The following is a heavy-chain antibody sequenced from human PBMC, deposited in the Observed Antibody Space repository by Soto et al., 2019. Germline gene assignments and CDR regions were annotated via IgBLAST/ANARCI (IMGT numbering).Heavy chain of an antibody. J-gene: IGHJ5*02. CDR1: GASVSSDGYY. D-gene: IGHD6-6*01. V-gene: IGHV4-31*03. CDR3: ARDRGSSSWFDP. CDR2: IHYGGTT. Sequence: QVQLQASGPGLVRPSQTLSLTCTVSGASVSSDGYYWSWIRQHPGKGLEWIGYIHYGGTTYYSPSLRSRVSISVDTSKNQFSLKLSSVTAADTAVYYCARDRGSSSWFDPWGQGTLVTVSS.